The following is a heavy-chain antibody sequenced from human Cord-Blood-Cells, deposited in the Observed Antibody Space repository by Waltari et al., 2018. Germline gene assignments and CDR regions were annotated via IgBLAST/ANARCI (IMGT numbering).Heavy chain of an antibody. CDR2: IIPIFGTA. J-gene: IGHJ2*01. V-gene: IGHV1-69*06. CDR3: ASGAAAGGWYFDL. Sequence: QVQLVQPGAEVEKPGSSVKVSCKASGGTFRSYAISCVRRAPGQGLEWMGGIIPIFGTANYAQKFQGRVTITADKSTSTAYMELSSLRSEDTAVYYCASGAAAGGWYFDLWGRGTLVTVSS. D-gene: IGHD6-13*01. CDR1: GGTFRSYA.